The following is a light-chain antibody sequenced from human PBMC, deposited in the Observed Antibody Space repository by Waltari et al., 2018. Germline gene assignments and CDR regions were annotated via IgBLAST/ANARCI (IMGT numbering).Light chain of an antibody. CDR2: DVS. Sequence: SALTQPASVSGSLGQSITFSCTGTSSDVGGYNYVAWYQQHPGKAPKLMIHDVSNRPSGVSIVFSGSKSGNTASLTISVLQADDEADYYCISYSSATPGNVVIGGGTKLTVL. CDR1: SSDVGGYNY. CDR3: ISYSSATPGNVV. V-gene: IGLV2-14*01. J-gene: IGLJ2*01.